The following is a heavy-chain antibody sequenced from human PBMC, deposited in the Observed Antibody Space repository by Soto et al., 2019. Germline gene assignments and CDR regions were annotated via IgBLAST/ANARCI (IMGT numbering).Heavy chain of an antibody. CDR2: IHHSGST. J-gene: IGHJ3*02. Sequence: QVQLQESGPGLVKPSETLSLTCAVSASISSTNWWSWVRQPPGKGLEWIGEIHHSGSTNYNPSLNSRVSRSVDKSNNQFSLTLSSVTAAYTAVYYCERWATYFYDSSDHYEPGAFDIWGQGTMVTVSS. CDR1: ASISSTNW. D-gene: IGHD3-22*01. CDR3: ERWATYFYDSSDHYEPGAFDI. V-gene: IGHV4-4*02.